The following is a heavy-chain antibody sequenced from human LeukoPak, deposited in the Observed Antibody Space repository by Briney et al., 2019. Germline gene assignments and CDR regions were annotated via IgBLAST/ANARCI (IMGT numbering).Heavy chain of an antibody. CDR2: IIPIFGTA. V-gene: IGHV1-69*05. Sequence: ASVKVSCKASGGTFSSYAISWVRQARGQGLEWMGGIIPIFGTANYAQKFQGRVTITTDESTSTAYMELSSLRSEDTAVYYCARQRVQLRFLYYYYMDVWGKGTTVTVSS. J-gene: IGHJ6*03. CDR1: GGTFSSYA. CDR3: ARQRVQLRFLYYYYMDV. D-gene: IGHD3-3*01.